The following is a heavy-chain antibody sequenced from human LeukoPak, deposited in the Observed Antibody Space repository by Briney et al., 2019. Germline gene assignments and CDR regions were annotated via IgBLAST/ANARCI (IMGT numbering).Heavy chain of an antibody. D-gene: IGHD4-23*01. J-gene: IGHJ4*02. CDR2: ITPIFGTT. CDR3: ALLATTVVTRFDY. Sequence: SVKVSCKASGGTFSSYAISWVRQAPGQGLEWMGGITPIFGTTNYAQKLQGRVTITADESTSTAYMELSSLRSEDTAVYYCALLATTVVTRFDYWGQGTLVTVSS. CDR1: GGTFSSYA. V-gene: IGHV1-69*13.